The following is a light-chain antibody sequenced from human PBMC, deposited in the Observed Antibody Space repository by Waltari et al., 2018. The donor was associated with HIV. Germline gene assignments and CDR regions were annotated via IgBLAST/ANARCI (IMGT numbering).Light chain of an antibody. CDR1: QSVGGY. CDR3: QQRSSWLT. Sequence: PGERASLPCRASQSVGGYLAWYQQKPGQAPRLLIYDASNRATGIPARFSGSGSETDFTLTISSREPEDFAVYYCQQRSSWLTFGGGTKVEIK. CDR2: DAS. V-gene: IGKV3-11*01. J-gene: IGKJ4*01.